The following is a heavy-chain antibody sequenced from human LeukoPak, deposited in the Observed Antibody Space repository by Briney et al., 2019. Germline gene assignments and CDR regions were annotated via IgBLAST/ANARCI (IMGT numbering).Heavy chain of an antibody. D-gene: IGHD3-3*01. V-gene: IGHV4-34*01. CDR2: INHSGST. CDR1: GGSFTGYY. CDR3: ARLGVGTIFGVVIREYNWFDP. Sequence: PSETLSLTCAIYGGSFTGYYWRWIRQPPGQGLEWIGEINHSGSTKYNPSLKSRVTISVDTSKNQFSLKLSSVTAADTAVYYCARLGVGTIFGVVIREYNWFDPWGQGTLVTVSS. J-gene: IGHJ5*02.